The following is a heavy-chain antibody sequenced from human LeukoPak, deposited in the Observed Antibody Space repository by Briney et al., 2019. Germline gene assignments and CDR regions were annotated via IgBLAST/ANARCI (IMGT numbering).Heavy chain of an antibody. V-gene: IGHV1-18*01. CDR1: GYTVTSYG. CDR2: SSGYNGNT. D-gene: IGHD2-15*01. CDR3: ASSGGIKQQQYFQH. Sequence: ASVEVSCKAAGYTVTSYGISWVGQAPGHGLGWMGWSSGYNGNTDDAQKLQGRVTMTTDTSTSTAYMHLRSLRSDDTAVYYCASSGGIKQQQYFQHWAQGTLVTVSS. J-gene: IGHJ1*01.